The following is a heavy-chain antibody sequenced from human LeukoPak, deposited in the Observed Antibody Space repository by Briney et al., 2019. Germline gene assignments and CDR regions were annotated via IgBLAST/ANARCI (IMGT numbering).Heavy chain of an antibody. D-gene: IGHD2-21*01. CDR2: INPSGDST. CDR1: GYTFTKYL. Sequence: ASVKVSCKTSGYTFTKYLIHWVRQAPGQGLEWMGTINPSGDSTNYAQRFQGRVTLTEDTSTSTVYMELSNLTSEDTAVYYCARPSYCVFDICGYWLDPWGPGTLITVSS. V-gene: IGHV1-46*01. CDR3: ARPSYCVFDICGYWLDP. J-gene: IGHJ5*02.